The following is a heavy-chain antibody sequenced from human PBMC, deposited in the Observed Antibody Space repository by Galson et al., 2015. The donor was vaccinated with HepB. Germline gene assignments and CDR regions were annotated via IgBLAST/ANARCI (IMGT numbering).Heavy chain of an antibody. CDR3: AKDLICSSTSCYEDAQDYYYMDV. V-gene: IGHV3-30*18. J-gene: IGHJ6*03. Sequence: SLRLSCAASGFTFSSYGMHWVRQAPGKGLEWVAVISYDGSNKYYADSVKGRFTISRDDSKNTLYLQMNSLRAEDTAVYYCAKDLICSSTSCYEDAQDYYYMDVWGKGTTVTVSS. D-gene: IGHD2-2*01. CDR1: GFTFSSYG. CDR2: ISYDGSNK.